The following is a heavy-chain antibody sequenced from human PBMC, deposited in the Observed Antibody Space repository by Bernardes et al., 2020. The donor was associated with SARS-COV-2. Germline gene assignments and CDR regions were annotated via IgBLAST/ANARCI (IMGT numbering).Heavy chain of an antibody. CDR1: GFTFSNYW. D-gene: IGHD3-22*01. J-gene: IGHJ4*02. CDR2: LSTDATNI. CDR3: ARGAHHYYDSSGFMYSFDY. Sequence: GGSLRLSCGASGFTFSNYWMHWVRQAPGKGLEWVTGLSTDATNIRCADSVKGRFTISRDNAKNSLYLQMNSLRAEDTAVYYCARGAHHYYDSSGFMYSFDYWGQGTLVTVSS. V-gene: IGHV3-74*01.